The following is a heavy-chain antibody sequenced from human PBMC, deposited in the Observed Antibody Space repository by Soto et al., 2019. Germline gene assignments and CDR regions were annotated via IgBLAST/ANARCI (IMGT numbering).Heavy chain of an antibody. V-gene: IGHV3-7*01. CDR3: AGDGSGWSVY. CDR1: GFTFSNYW. CDR2: INPDGSEK. D-gene: IGHD6-19*01. Sequence: EVELVESGGDLVQPGGSLRLSCAASGFTFSNYWMSWLRQAPGKGLEWVANINPDGSEKHYVDSVKGRFTISRDNAENSLYLQLNSLRTEDTAVYYCAGDGSGWSVYWGQGTLVTVSA. J-gene: IGHJ4*02.